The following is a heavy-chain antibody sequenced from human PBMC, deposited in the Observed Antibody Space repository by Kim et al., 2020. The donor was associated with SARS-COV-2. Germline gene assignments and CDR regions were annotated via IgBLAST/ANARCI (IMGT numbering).Heavy chain of an antibody. CDR2: INHSGST. CDR3: ARFCPDLRRITMVRGVVNDAFDI. CDR1: GGSFSGYY. D-gene: IGHD3-10*01. J-gene: IGHJ3*02. Sequence: SETLSLTCAVYGGSFSGYYWSWIRQPPGKGLEWIGEINHSGSTNYNPSLKSRVTISVDTSKNQFSLKLSSVTAADPAVYYCARFCPDLRRITMVRGVVNDAFDIWGQGTMVTVSS. V-gene: IGHV4-34*01.